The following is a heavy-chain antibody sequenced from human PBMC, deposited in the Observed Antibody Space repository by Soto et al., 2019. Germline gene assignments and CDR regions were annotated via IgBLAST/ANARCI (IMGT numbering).Heavy chain of an antibody. J-gene: IGHJ6*02. V-gene: IGHV3-30-3*01. CDR1: GFTFSSYA. Sequence: GGSLRLSCAASGFTFSSYAMHWVRQAPGKGLEWVAVISYDGSNKYYADSVKGRFTISGDNSKNTLYLQMNSLRAEDTAVYYCGRDSGITIFGVGIDPRGGMDVWGQGTTVTVSS. CDR2: ISYDGSNK. CDR3: GRDSGITIFGVGIDPRGGMDV. D-gene: IGHD3-3*01.